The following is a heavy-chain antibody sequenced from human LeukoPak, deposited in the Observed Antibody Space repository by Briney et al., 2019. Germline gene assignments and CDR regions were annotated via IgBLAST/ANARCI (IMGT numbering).Heavy chain of an antibody. CDR3: ARSRAFNSGAFDP. J-gene: IGHJ5*02. CDR1: GASVSSASY. CDR2: IYNGVNT. Sequence: SETLSLTCTVSGASVSSASYWTWIRQPPGKEVEWIAHIYNGVNTNYNPSLKSRVTISVDTSKNQFSLRLNSVTAADTAVYYCARSRAFNSGAFDPWGQGSLVTVSS. D-gene: IGHD1-26*01. V-gene: IGHV4-61*01.